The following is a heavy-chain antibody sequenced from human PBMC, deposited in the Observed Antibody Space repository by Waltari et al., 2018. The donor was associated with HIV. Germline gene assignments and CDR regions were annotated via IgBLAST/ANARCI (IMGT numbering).Heavy chain of an antibody. CDR2: VKKDENEK. Sequence: VHLVESGGGLVQPGGSLRLSCNGSGLTISRYWMSWVRQAPGKGLEWVANVKKDENEKKYLDSVKGRFIISRDDTDNSVHLEMNSLRVEDTATYYCVAEWWYGITGYWGQGSLVTVSP. CDR1: GLTISRYW. D-gene: IGHD2-15*01. CDR3: VAEWWYGITGY. J-gene: IGHJ4*02. V-gene: IGHV3-7*01.